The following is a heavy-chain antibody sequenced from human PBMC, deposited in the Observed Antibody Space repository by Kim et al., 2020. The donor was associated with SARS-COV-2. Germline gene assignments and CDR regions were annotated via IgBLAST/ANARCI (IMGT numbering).Heavy chain of an antibody. CDR1: GFTFSTYA. CDR2: ISGSGGSR. CDR3: ANAPRRFRVDY. J-gene: IGHJ4*01. D-gene: IGHD3-3*01. Sequence: GGSLRLSCAASGFTFSTYAMNWVRQAPGKGLEWVSGISGSGGSRYYADSVKGRFTISRDNAKTTMYLQMNSLRAEDTAAYYCANAPRRFRVDYWGQGTTVTVSS. V-gene: IGHV3-23*01.